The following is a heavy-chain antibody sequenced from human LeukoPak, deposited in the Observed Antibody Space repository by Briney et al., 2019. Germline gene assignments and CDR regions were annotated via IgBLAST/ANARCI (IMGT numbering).Heavy chain of an antibody. J-gene: IGHJ4*02. Sequence: GGSLRLSCAASGFTSSSYAMSWVRQAPGKGLEWVSGISGGGGSTYYADSVKGRFTISRDNSKNTLYVRMNSLRAEDTAVYYCAKSHTTFGVATEAPPFDYWGQGTLVTVSS. V-gene: IGHV3-23*01. D-gene: IGHD3-3*01. CDR3: AKSHTTFGVATEAPPFDY. CDR1: GFTSSSYA. CDR2: ISGGGGST.